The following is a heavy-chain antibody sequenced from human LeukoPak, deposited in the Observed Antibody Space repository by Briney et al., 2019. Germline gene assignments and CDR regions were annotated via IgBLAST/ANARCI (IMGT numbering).Heavy chain of an antibody. CDR1: GYTFTSYA. CDR3: ARDTGGNSGSYYGY. CDR2: INAGNGNT. Sequence: GASVKVSCKASGYTFTSYAMHWVRQAPGQRLEGMGWINAGNGNTKYSQKFQGRVTITRDTSASTAYMELSSLRSEDTAVYYCARDTGGNSGSYYGYWGQGTLVTVSS. J-gene: IGHJ4*02. V-gene: IGHV1-3*01. D-gene: IGHD1-26*01.